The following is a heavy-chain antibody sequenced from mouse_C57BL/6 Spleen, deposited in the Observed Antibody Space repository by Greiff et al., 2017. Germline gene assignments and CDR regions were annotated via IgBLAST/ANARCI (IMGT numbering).Heavy chain of an antibody. CDR1: GYTFTSYW. D-gene: IGHD1-1*01. V-gene: IGHV1-50*01. J-gene: IGHJ4*01. CDR2: IDPSDSYT. Sequence: VKLKQSGAELVKPGASVKLSCKASGYTFTSYWMQWVKQRPGQGLEWIGEIDPSDSYTNYNQKFKGKATLTVDTSSSTAYMQLSSLTSEDAAVYYCARNYGHAMDYWGQGTSVTVSS. CDR3: ARNYGHAMDY.